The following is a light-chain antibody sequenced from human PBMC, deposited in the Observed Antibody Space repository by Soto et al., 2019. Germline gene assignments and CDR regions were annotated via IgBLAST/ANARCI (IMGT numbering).Light chain of an antibody. CDR3: CSYAGNSGGVV. J-gene: IGLJ2*01. Sequence: QSVLTQPASVSGSPGQSITIACTGTSSDVGSYSLVSWYQLHPGKAPKVMIYEVNKRPSGVSNGFSGSKSGNTASLTISGLQAEDEADYYCCSYAGNSGGVVFGGGTKVTVL. CDR1: SSDVGSYSL. V-gene: IGLV2-23*02. CDR2: EVN.